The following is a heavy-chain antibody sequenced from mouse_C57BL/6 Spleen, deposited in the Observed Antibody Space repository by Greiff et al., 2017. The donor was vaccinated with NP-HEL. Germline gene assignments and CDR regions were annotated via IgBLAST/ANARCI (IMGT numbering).Heavy chain of an antibody. CDR2: IDPENGDT. V-gene: IGHV14-4*01. D-gene: IGHD1-1*01. J-gene: IGHJ2*01. Sequence: VQLQQSGAELVRPGASVKLSCTASGFNIKDDYMHWVKQRPEQGLEWIGWIDPENGDTEYASKFQGKATITADTSSNTAYLQLSSLTSEDTAVYYCTTTVEDFDYWGQGTTLTVSS. CDR1: GFNIKDDY. CDR3: TTTVEDFDY.